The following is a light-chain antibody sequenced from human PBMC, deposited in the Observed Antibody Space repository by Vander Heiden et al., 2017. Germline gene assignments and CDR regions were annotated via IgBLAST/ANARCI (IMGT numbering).Light chain of an antibody. CDR1: ALPKQY. CDR3: QSADSSGTYVV. Sequence: SYELTQPPSVSVSPGQTARITCSGDALPKQYAYWYQQKPGQAPVLVIFKDSERPSGIPERFSGSSSGTTFTSTISGVQAEDEADYYCQSADSSGTYVVFGGGTKLTVL. CDR2: KDS. V-gene: IGLV3-25*03. J-gene: IGLJ2*01.